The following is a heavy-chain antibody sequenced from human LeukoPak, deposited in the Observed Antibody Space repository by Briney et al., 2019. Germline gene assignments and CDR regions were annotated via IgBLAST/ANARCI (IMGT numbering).Heavy chain of an antibody. CDR3: ARESQGSNTGWYNGYLDH. D-gene: IGHD6-19*01. Sequence: SQTLSLTCAISGDSFSSNSAAWNWVRQSPSRGLEWLGRTYYRSKWYNDYGISVTSRITINPDTSKNQFSLQLNSVTPEDTAVYYCARESQGSNTGWYNGYLDHWGQGILVPVSP. V-gene: IGHV6-1*01. CDR2: TYYRSKWYN. J-gene: IGHJ4*02. CDR1: GDSFSSNSAA.